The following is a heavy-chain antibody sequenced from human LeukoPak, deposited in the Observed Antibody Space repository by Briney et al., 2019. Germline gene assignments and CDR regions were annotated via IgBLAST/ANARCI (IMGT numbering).Heavy chain of an antibody. Sequence: QTGGSLRLSCAASGFTFSSYWMHWVRQAPGKGLVWVSRINTDGSSTSYADSVKGRFTISRDNAKNTLYLQMNSLRAEGTAVYYCAKDLSKSYGDYGTSGAFDIWGQGTLVTVSS. D-gene: IGHD4-17*01. CDR2: INTDGSST. J-gene: IGHJ3*02. CDR3: AKDLSKSYGDYGTSGAFDI. V-gene: IGHV3-74*01. CDR1: GFTFSSYW.